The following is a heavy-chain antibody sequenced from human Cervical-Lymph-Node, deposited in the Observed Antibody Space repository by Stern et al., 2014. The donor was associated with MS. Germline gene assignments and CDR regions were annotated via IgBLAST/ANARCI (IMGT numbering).Heavy chain of an antibody. CDR3: AHKPTGAGAAAYNWFDP. CDR2: LYWDGEE. V-gene: IGHV2-5*02. CDR1: GFSLTTSGVG. Sequence: QVTLKESGPALVKPTQTLALTCTFSGFSLTTSGVGVGWIRQPPGKALEWLALLYWDGEERYSPSFKSRLTISKDTSKNQVVLTLTNVGPVDTATYFCAHKPTGAGAAAYNWFDPWGQGILVTVSS. D-gene: IGHD1-14*01. J-gene: IGHJ5*02.